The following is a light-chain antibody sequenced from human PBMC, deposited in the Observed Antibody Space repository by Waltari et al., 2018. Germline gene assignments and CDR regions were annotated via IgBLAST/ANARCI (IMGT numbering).Light chain of an antibody. Sequence: QVVLTQSPSASASLGASVKLTCPLSSGHSRYVIAWLQQQPENGPRYLMKLNSDGSHTKGDGIPDRFSGSSSGAERYLTIASLQSEDEADYYCQTWGTGMGVFGGGTKLTVL. CDR2: LNSDGSH. CDR1: SGHSRYV. CDR3: QTWGTGMGV. J-gene: IGLJ3*02. V-gene: IGLV4-69*01.